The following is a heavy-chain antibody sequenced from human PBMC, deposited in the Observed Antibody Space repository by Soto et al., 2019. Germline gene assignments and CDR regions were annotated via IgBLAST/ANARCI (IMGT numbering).Heavy chain of an antibody. CDR3: AHRGVYYYDSSGFSSPSNFDY. V-gene: IGHV2-5*01. CDR2: IYWNDDK. Sequence: KSGPTLVNPTQTLTLTCTFSGFSLSTSGVGVGWIRQPPGKALEWLALIYWNDDKRYSPSLKSRLTITKDTSKNQVVLTMTNMDPVDTATYYCAHRGVYYYDSSGFSSPSNFDYWGQGTLVTVSS. CDR1: GFSLSTSGVG. D-gene: IGHD3-22*01. J-gene: IGHJ4*02.